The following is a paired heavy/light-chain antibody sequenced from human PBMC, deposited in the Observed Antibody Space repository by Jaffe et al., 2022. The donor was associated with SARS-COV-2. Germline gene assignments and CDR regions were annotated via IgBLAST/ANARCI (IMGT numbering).Light chain of an antibody. CDR1: SGHSRYA. Sequence: QLVLTQSPSASASLGASVKLTCTLSSGHSRYAIAWHQQQPEKGPRYLMKVNSEGSHTKGDGIPDRFSGSSSGTERYLTISSLQSEDEADYYCQTWDSGIRVFGGGTKLTVL. CDR3: QTWDSGIRV. V-gene: IGLV4-69*01. J-gene: IGLJ3*02. CDR2: VNSEGSH.
Heavy chain of an antibody. J-gene: IGHJ4*02. D-gene: IGHD5-18*01. CDR1: GFTVSSNY. V-gene: IGHV3-53*02. CDR2: IYSGGST. Sequence: EVQLVETGGGLIQPGGSLRLSCAVSGFTVSSNYMSWVRQAPGEGLEWVSVIYSGGSTYSADSVKGRFTISRDNSKNTLFLQMNSLRADDTAVYYCAREGLSYGPFDFWGQGTLVTVSS. CDR3: AREGLSYGPFDF.